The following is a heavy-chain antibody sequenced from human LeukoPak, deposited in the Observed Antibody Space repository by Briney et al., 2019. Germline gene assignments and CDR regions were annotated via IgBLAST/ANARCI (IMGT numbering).Heavy chain of an antibody. V-gene: IGHV4-39*01. Sequence: PSETLSLTCTVSGGSISSSSYYWGWIRQPPGKGLEWIGSIYYSGSTYYNPSLKSRVTISVDTSKNQFSLKLSSVTAADTAVYYCARLSLRDGYSSYWGQGTLVTVPS. J-gene: IGHJ4*02. CDR2: IYYSGST. CDR3: ARLSLRDGYSSY. D-gene: IGHD5-24*01. CDR1: GGSISSSSYY.